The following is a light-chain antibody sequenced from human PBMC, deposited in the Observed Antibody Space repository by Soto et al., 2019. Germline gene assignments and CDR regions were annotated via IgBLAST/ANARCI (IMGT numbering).Light chain of an antibody. Sequence: QPVLTQPPSVSGAPGQRVTISCTGSSSNIGADFEVHWYQQRPGTAPKLLIYTNINRPSGVPDRFSGSRSGPSASLAITGLQAEDEADYYCQSYDSSLSGYLIFGGGTKLTVL. CDR1: SSNIGADFE. J-gene: IGLJ2*01. CDR3: QSYDSSLSGYLI. CDR2: TNI. V-gene: IGLV1-40*01.